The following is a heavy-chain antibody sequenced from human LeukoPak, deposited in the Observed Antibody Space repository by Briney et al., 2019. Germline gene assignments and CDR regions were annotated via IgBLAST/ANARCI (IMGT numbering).Heavy chain of an antibody. J-gene: IGHJ6*03. CDR2: IYYSGST. Sequence: SETLSLTCTVSGGSISSYYWSWIRQPPGKGLEWIGYIYYSGSTNYNPSLKSRVTISVDTSKNQFSLKLSSVTAADTAVYYCARGRAIAAAGRYYYYYYMDVWGKGTTVTVSS. V-gene: IGHV4-59*01. CDR3: ARGRAIAAAGRYYYYYYMDV. D-gene: IGHD6-13*01. CDR1: GGSISSYY.